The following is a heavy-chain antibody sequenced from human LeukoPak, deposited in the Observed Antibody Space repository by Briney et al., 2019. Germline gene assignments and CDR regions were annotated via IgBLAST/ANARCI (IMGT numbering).Heavy chain of an antibody. J-gene: IGHJ4*02. D-gene: IGHD3-22*01. V-gene: IGHV4-59*01. CDR3: ARGDYYDSSGYPDY. CDR2: IYYSGST. Sequence: PSETLSLTCTVSGGSISSYYWSWIRQPPGKGLEWIGYIYYSGSTNYNPSLKSRVTISVDTPKNQFSLKLSSVTAADTAVYYCARGDYYDSSGYPDYWGQGTLVTVSS. CDR1: GGSISSYY.